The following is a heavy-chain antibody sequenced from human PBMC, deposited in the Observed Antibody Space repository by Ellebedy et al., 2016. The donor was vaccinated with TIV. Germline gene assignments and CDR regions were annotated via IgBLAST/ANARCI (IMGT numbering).Heavy chain of an antibody. CDR1: GFSFRSYW. D-gene: IGHD4-17*01. J-gene: IGHJ5*02. CDR2: IYQDGSVQ. V-gene: IGHV3-7*01. Sequence: GESLKISCAATGFSFRSYWMSWVRQAPGKGLEWVANIYQDGSVQYYLDSLKGRFTISRDNAKNSLYLQLNSLRVKDTAVYYCARRGSYGDYAVQVNNWFDRWGQGTLVTV. CDR3: ARRGSYGDYAVQVNNWFDR.